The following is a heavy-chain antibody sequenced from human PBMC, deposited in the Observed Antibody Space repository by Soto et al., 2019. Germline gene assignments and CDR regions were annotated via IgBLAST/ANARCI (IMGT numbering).Heavy chain of an antibody. V-gene: IGHV1-3*01. CDR3: ARVTGYYAPDY. D-gene: IGHD3-9*01. J-gene: IGHJ4*02. CDR1: GYTFTSYS. CDR2: INAGNGNT. Sequence: ASVKVSCKASGYTFTSYSMHWVRQAPGQRLEWMGWINAGNGNTKYSQKFQGRVTITRDTSASTAYMELSSLRSEDTAVYYCARVTGYYAPDYCGQGTLVTVSS.